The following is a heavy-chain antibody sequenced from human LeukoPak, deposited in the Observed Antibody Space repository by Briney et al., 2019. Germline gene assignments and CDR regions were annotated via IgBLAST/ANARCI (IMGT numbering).Heavy chain of an antibody. CDR3: AREIDAVETTDAFDI. CDR2: IIPIFGTA. V-gene: IGHV1-69*05. D-gene: IGHD1-1*01. Sequence: SVKVSCKASGGTFSSYAISRVRQAPGQGLEWMGGIIPIFGTANYAQKFQGRVTITTDESTSTAYMELSSLRSEDTAVYYCAREIDAVETTDAFDIWGQGTMVTVSS. J-gene: IGHJ3*02. CDR1: GGTFSSYA.